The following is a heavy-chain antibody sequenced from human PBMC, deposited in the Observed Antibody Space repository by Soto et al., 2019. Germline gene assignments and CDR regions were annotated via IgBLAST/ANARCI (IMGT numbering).Heavy chain of an antibody. CDR2: ISASGGRT. D-gene: IGHD2-2*02. CDR1: GFTFGNYS. V-gene: IGHV3-23*01. J-gene: IGHJ4*02. CDR3: AKDLELLYARFES. Sequence: GGSLRLSCRACGFTFGNYSIAWVRQAPWKGLEWVSGISASGGRTYYADSAKGRFTISRDNSNNTLYLQMSSLRAEDTAVYYCAKDLELLYARFESWGQGALVTVSS.